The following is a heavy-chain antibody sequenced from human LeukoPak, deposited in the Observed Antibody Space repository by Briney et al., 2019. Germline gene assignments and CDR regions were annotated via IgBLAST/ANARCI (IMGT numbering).Heavy chain of an antibody. Sequence: ASVKVSCKASGCTFSSYAISWVRPAPGQGLEWMGRIIPILGIANYAQKFQGRVTITADKSTSTAYMELSSLRSEDTAVYYCASEDCSSTSCTYLPGLYYYGMDVWGQGTTVTVSS. CDR3: ASEDCSSTSCTYLPGLYYYGMDV. V-gene: IGHV1-69*04. CDR2: IIPILGIA. D-gene: IGHD2-2*01. CDR1: GCTFSSYA. J-gene: IGHJ6*02.